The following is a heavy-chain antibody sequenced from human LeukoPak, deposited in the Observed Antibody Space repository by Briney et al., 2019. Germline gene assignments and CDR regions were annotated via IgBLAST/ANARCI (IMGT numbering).Heavy chain of an antibody. J-gene: IGHJ4*02. CDR1: GFTFSTYA. Sequence: GGSLRLSCVASGFTFSTYAMSWVRHAPGKGLEWVSFSTGSGDTTTYADSVKGRFTISRDNPKNTLYLQMNSLRGEDTAVYYCAKVITGWYNFGYWGQGTLVTVSS. CDR3: AKVITGWYNFGY. D-gene: IGHD6-19*01. CDR2: STGSGDTT. V-gene: IGHV3-23*01.